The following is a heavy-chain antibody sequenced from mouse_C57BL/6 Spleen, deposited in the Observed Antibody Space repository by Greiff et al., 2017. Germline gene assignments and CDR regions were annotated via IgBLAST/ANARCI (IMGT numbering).Heavy chain of an antibody. CDR2: ISTGSGST. Sequence: QVQLQQPGAELVKPGASVKMSCKASGYPFTSSWITLVKQRPGQGLEWIGDISTGSGSTNYNEKFKSKATLTVDTSSRTAYMQLSSLTSEDSAVYYCARDYGSSLVYFDYWGQGTTLTVAS. J-gene: IGHJ2*01. D-gene: IGHD1-1*01. CDR1: GYPFTSSW. V-gene: IGHV1-55*01. CDR3: ARDYGSSLVYFDY.